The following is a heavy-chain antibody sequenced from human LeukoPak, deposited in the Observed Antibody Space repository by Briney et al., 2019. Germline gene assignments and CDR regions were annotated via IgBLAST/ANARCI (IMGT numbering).Heavy chain of an antibody. CDR2: ISWNSGSI. CDR3: AKRGHDYGDHIDY. Sequence: GGSLRLSCAASGFTFDDYAMHWVRQAPGKGLEWVSGISWNSGSIGYADSVKGRFTISRDNAKNSLYLQMNSLRAEDTAVYYCAKRGHDYGDHIDYWGQGTLLTVSS. J-gene: IGHJ4*02. CDR1: GFTFDDYA. V-gene: IGHV3-9*01. D-gene: IGHD4-17*01.